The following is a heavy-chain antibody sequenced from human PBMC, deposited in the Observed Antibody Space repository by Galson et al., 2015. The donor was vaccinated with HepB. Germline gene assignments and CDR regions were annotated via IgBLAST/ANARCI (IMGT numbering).Heavy chain of an antibody. D-gene: IGHD5-12*01. J-gene: IGHJ6*02. CDR1: GGTFSSYA. V-gene: IGHV1-69*06. CDR2: IIPIFGTA. CDR3: AREEYSGYENYYYGMDV. Sequence: SVKVSCKASGGTFSSYAISWVRQAPGQGLEWMGGIIPIFGTANYAQKFQGRVTITADKSTSTAYMELSSLRSEDTAVYYCAREEYSGYENYYYGMDVWGQGTTVTVSS.